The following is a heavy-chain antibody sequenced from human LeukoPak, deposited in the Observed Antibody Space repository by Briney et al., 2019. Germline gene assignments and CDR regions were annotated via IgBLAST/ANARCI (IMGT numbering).Heavy chain of an antibody. V-gene: IGHV4-61*01. CDR3: AREGSHRLGYFVSGEYYYYGMDV. J-gene: IGHJ6*04. D-gene: IGHD3-9*01. CDR2: IYYSGST. Sequence: SETLSLTCTVSGGSVSSGSYYWSWIRQPPGKGLEWIGYIYYSGSTNYNPSLKSRVTISVDTSKNQFFLKLSSVTAADTAVYYCAREGSHRLGYFVSGEYYYYGMDVWGKGTTVTVSS. CDR1: GGSVSSGSYY.